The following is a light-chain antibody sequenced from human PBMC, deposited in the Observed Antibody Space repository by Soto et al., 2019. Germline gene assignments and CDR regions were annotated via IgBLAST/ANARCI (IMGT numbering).Light chain of an antibody. CDR2: DVS. Sequence: QSALTQPASVSGSPGQSITISCTGTSSDVGGYNYVSWYQQHPGKAPKLMIYDVSNRPSGVSNRFSGSKSGNTASLTISGLQAEDEADYYCRSYTSSTWVFGTGTKVTVL. J-gene: IGLJ1*01. CDR3: RSYTSSTWV. V-gene: IGLV2-14*01. CDR1: SSDVGGYNY.